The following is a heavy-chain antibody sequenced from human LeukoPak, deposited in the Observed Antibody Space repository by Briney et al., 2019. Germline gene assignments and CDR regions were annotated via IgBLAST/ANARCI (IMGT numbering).Heavy chain of an antibody. V-gene: IGHV4-34*01. CDR1: GGSFSGYF. J-gene: IGHJ3*02. D-gene: IGHD3-3*01. Sequence: SETLSLTCAVYGGSFSGYFWSWIRQPPGKGLEWIGEINHSGSTNYNPSLKSRVTISVDTSKNQFSLKLSSVTAADTAVYYCARGPDNYDFWSGYPVMRLAFVIWGQGTMVTVSS. CDR2: INHSGST. CDR3: ARGPDNYDFWSGYPVMRLAFVI.